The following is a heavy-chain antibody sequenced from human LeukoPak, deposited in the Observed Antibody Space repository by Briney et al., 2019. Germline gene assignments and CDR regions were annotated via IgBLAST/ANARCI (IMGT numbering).Heavy chain of an antibody. CDR1: GGSISSGGYS. Sequence: PSQTLSLTCAVSGGSISSGGYSWSWIRQPPGKGLEWIGYIYHSGSTYCNPSLKSRVTISVDRSKNQFSLKLSSVTAADTAVYYCARRVWGSGSYWAPRDWFDPWGQGTLVTVSS. D-gene: IGHD3-10*01. V-gene: IGHV4-30-2*01. J-gene: IGHJ5*02. CDR3: ARRVWGSGSYWAPRDWFDP. CDR2: IYHSGST.